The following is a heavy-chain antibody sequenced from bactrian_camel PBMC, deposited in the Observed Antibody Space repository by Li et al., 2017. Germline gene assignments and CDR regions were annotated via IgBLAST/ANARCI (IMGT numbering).Heavy chain of an antibody. CDR3: VKVPPPYCHGLVVNPWGVVGVMN. CDR1: GFTFSSSA. J-gene: IGHJ4*01. V-gene: IGHV3S40*01. Sequence: VQLVESGGGLVQPGGSLRLSCAASGFTFSSSAMSWVRQAPGKGLEWVSGTTSGGSTYYADSAKGRFTVSRDNAKRTIYLQMDNLKPEDTGVYVCVKVPPPYCHGLVVNPWGVVGVMNRGQGTQVTVS. CDR2: TTSGGST. D-gene: IGHD3*01.